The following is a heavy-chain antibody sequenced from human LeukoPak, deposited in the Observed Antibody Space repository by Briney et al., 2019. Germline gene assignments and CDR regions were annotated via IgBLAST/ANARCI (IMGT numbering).Heavy chain of an antibody. V-gene: IGHV4-59*01. Sequence: PSETLSLTCTFSGSSISTSYWSWIRQPPGKGLEWIAYIYYSGYTNYNPSLKSRVTISIDTSKNQFSLKLSSVTAADTAVYYCARARSDSGRFDSWGQGTLSPSPQ. J-gene: IGHJ4*02. D-gene: IGHD1-26*01. CDR3: ARARSDSGRFDS. CDR2: IYYSGYT. CDR1: GSSISTSY.